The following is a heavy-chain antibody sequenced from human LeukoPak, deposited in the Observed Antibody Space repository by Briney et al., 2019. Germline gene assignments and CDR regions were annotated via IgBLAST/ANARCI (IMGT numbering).Heavy chain of an antibody. V-gene: IGHV3-30*18. D-gene: IGHD3-9*01. Sequence: PGRSLRLSCAASGFTFSSYGMHWVRQAPGKGLEWVAVISYDGSNKYYADSVKGRFTISRDNSKNTLYLQMNSLRAEDTAVYYCAKDRPSLLRYFDWLLAYGMDVWGQGTTVTVSS. CDR3: AKDRPSLLRYFDWLLAYGMDV. CDR2: ISYDGSNK. J-gene: IGHJ6*02. CDR1: GFTFSSYG.